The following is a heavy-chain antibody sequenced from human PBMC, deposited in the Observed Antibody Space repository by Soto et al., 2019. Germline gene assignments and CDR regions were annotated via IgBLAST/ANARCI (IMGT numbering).Heavy chain of an antibody. CDR1: GFSLTTSLMG. Sequence: SGPTLVNPTQTLTLTCSFSGFSLTTSLMGVGWIRQPPGKALGWLALIYWDDDKRYSSSLKSRLTITKDTSKNQVVLTMTNMDPVDTGTYYCAHGDGSYYDSSGRPGFDPWGQGTLVTVSS. CDR2: IYWDDDK. CDR3: AHGDGSYYDSSGRPGFDP. D-gene: IGHD3-22*01. J-gene: IGHJ5*02. V-gene: IGHV2-5*02.